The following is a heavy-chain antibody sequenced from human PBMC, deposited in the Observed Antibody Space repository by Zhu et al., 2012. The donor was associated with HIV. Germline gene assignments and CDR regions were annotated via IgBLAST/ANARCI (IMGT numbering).Heavy chain of an antibody. CDR1: GFTFTSYG. V-gene: IGHV3-23*01. CDR2: ISESGSYT. J-gene: IGHJ3*02. D-gene: IGHD3-10*01. CDR3: VKXRITISAFDN. Sequence: EVQLLESGGGLVQPGGSLRLSCAASGFTFTSYGMSWVRQAPGKGLEWVAGISESGSYTYHADSVKGRFTISRDKSKNTLYLQMSSLRAEDTAVYYCVKXRITISAFDNWGQGTMVTASS.